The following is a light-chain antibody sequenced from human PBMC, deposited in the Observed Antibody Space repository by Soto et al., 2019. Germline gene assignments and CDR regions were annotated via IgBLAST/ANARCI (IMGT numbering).Light chain of an antibody. J-gene: IGLJ2*01. CDR3: QSYDSSLSGVL. CDR2: ANS. V-gene: IGLV1-40*01. Sequence: QSVLTQPPSMSGAPGQRVTISCTGSSSNIGAGYDLHWYQQLPGTAPKLLISANSNRPSGVPDRFSGSKSGTSASLAITGLQAEDEADYYCQSYDSSLSGVLFGGGTKVTVL. CDR1: SSNIGAGYD.